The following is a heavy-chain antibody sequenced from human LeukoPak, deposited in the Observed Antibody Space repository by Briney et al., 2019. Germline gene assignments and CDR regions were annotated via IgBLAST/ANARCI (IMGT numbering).Heavy chain of an antibody. CDR2: ISSSSGTI. Sequence: GGSLRLSCAASGITFSSYAMNWVRQAPGKGLEWVSYISSSSGTIYYADSVKSRFTVSRDNAKNSLYLQMNSLRDEDTAVYFCAGRLGRLDYWGQGTLVTVSS. V-gene: IGHV3-48*02. J-gene: IGHJ4*02. CDR3: AGRLGRLDY. D-gene: IGHD3-9*01. CDR1: GITFSSYA.